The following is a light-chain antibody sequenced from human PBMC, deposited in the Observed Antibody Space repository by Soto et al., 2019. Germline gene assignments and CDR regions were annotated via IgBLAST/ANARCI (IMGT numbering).Light chain of an antibody. J-gene: IGKJ1*01. Sequence: EIVLTQSPATLSVSPGERAPLSGRASQSISSNLAWYQQKPGQAPRLLIYGPSTRATGVPARFSGSGSGTEFTLTISSLQSEDFAMYYCQQYTHWPVWSVGQGTKVEIK. CDR3: QQYTHWPVWS. CDR1: QSISSN. V-gene: IGKV3-15*01. CDR2: GPS.